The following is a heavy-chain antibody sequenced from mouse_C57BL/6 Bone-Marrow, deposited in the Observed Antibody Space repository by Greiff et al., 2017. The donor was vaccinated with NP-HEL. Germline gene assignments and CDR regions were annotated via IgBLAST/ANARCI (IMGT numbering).Heavy chain of an antibody. Sequence: VQLQQPGAELVKPGASVKLSCKASGYTFTSYWMHWVKQRPGQGLEWIGMIHPNSGSTNYNEKFKSKATLTVDKSSSTAYMQLSSLTSEDSAVYYCARDDGYYLWDFDYWGQGTTLTVSS. D-gene: IGHD2-3*01. CDR1: GYTFTSYW. J-gene: IGHJ2*01. CDR2: IHPNSGST. V-gene: IGHV1-64*01. CDR3: ARDDGYYLWDFDY.